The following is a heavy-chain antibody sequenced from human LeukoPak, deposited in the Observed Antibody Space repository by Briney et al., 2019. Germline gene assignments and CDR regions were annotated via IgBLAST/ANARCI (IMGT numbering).Heavy chain of an antibody. CDR3: ARGHRDSSGWYGPYYYGMDV. J-gene: IGHJ6*02. V-gene: IGHV4-34*01. CDR2: INHSGST. CDR1: GGSFSGYY. D-gene: IGHD6-19*01. Sequence: SETLSLTCAVYGGSFSGYYWSWIRQPPGKGLEWIGEINHSGSTNYNPSLESRVTISVDTSKNQFSLKLSSVTAADTAVYYCARGHRDSSGWYGPYYYGMDVWGQGTTVTVSS.